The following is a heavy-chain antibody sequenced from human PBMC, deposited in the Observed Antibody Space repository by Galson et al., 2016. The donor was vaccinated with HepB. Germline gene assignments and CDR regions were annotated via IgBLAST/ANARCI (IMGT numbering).Heavy chain of an antibody. V-gene: IGHV5-51*01. J-gene: IGHJ4*02. CDR1: GYTFTSYW. CDR3: ARQSRYLWEAGDY. D-gene: IGHD1-26*01. Sequence: QSGAEVKKPGESLKISCKGFGYTFTSYWIAWVRQLPGKGLEWMGIIYAGDSDTKYGPSFQGQVTISVDKSISTAYLQWNSLKASDSAMYYCARQSRYLWEAGDYGGQGTLVTVSS. CDR2: IYAGDSDT.